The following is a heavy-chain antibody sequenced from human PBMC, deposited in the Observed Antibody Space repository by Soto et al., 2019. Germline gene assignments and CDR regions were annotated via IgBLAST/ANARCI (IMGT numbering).Heavy chain of an antibody. Sequence: SETLSLTCSVSGGSISSTSSSWVWIRQPPGKGLEWIGTIHYRGNTYYNPSLKSRVTISVDTSKNQFSLRLTSVTAADTAVYYCARHGSGYNDYYYMDVWGKGTTVTVSS. CDR3: ARHGSGYNDYYYMDV. V-gene: IGHV4-39*01. J-gene: IGHJ6*03. CDR2: IHYRGNT. D-gene: IGHD3-3*01. CDR1: GGSISSTSSS.